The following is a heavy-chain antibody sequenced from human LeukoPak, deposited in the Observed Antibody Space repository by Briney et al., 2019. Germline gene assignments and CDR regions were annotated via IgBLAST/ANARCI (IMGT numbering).Heavy chain of an antibody. Sequence: GGSLRLSCAASGFTFSSYSMNWVRQAPGKGLEWVSSISSSSSYIYYADSVKGRFTISRDNAKNSLYRQMNSLRAEDTAVYYCASAVAAAPIDAFDIWGQGTMVTVSS. D-gene: IGHD6-13*01. CDR2: ISSSSSYI. CDR3: ASAVAAAPIDAFDI. CDR1: GFTFSSYS. J-gene: IGHJ3*02. V-gene: IGHV3-21*01.